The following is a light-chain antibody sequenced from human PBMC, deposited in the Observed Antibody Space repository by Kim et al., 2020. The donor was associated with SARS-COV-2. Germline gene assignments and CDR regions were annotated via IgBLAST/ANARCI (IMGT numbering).Light chain of an antibody. J-gene: IGLJ3*02. CDR2: NTN. CDR1: TSNIGRSD. Sequence: GQAVTISVSGRTSNIGRSDVFWYQQLPGAAPKLLIYNTNVRPSGVPDRFSGSKSGTSASLAISGLRSDDEADYYCATWDDNLSGALFGGGTQLTVL. CDR3: ATWDDNLSGAL. V-gene: IGLV1-47*01.